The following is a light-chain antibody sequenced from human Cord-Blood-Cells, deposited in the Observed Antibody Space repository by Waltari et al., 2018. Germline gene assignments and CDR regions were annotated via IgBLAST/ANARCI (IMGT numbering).Light chain of an antibody. Sequence: QSALTQPASVSGSPGQSITISCTGTSSDVGGYNFVSWYQQHPGKAPKLMIYEGSKRPSGVFTRFSGSKTASTASLPITGRQADDEADDYCCSYSGSSTWVFGGGTKLTVL. CDR2: EGS. V-gene: IGLV2-23*01. CDR3: CSYSGSSTWV. CDR1: SSDVGGYNF. J-gene: IGLJ2*01.